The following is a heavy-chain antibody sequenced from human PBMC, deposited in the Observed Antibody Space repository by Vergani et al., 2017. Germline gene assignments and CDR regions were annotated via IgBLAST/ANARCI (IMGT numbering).Heavy chain of an antibody. Sequence: QVQLVHSGAEVKKPGASVKVSCKASGYTFTGYYMHWVRQAPGQGLEWMGWINPNSGGTNYAQKFQGRVTMTRDTSISTAYMELSRLRSDDTAVYYCARVPLDCSGGSCYPYYFDYWGQGTLVTVSS. CDR3: ARVPLDCSGGSCYPYYFDY. J-gene: IGHJ4*02. CDR1: GYTFTGYY. V-gene: IGHV1-2*02. CDR2: INPNSGGT. D-gene: IGHD2-15*01.